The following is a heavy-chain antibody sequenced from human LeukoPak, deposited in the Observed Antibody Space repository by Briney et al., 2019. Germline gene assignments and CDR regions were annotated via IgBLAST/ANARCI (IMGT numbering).Heavy chain of an antibody. V-gene: IGHV3-48*03. CDR3: ADLWTNGWDV. CDR2: ISTSGDTI. CDR1: GLTFSSYE. Sequence: PGGSLRLSCVASGLTFSSYEIDWVRQAPGKGLEWVSYISTSGDTIYYADSVKGRFTTSRDNAKNSAYLQMNSLRAEDTAVYYCADLWTNGWDVWGQGTTVTVSS. J-gene: IGHJ6*02. D-gene: IGHD3/OR15-3a*01.